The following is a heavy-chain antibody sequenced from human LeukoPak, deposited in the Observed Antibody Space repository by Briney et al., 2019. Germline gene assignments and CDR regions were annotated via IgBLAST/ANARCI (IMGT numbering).Heavy chain of an antibody. CDR3: ARGERTGPDY. Sequence: SETLSLTCTVSGGSFSGYYWSWLRQPPGKGLEWIGYIYYSGSTNYNPSLKSRVTISVDTSKNQFSLKLSSVTATDTAVYYCARGERTGPDYWGQGTLVTVSS. CDR1: GGSFSGYY. V-gene: IGHV4-59*01. J-gene: IGHJ4*02. D-gene: IGHD1-1*01. CDR2: IYYSGST.